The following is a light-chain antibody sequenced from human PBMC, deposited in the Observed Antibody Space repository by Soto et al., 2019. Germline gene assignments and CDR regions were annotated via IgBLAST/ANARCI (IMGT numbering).Light chain of an antibody. CDR2: GTS. Sequence: IVMTQSPVSPSHSPVEKASLYCXASQNISHRLAWYQQKPGKGPSLLIYGTSTRAGGVPARFSGGGSGTEFTLTITSLQSEDFAVYYCQQYNGWPRTFGQGTKVDIK. CDR1: QNISHR. J-gene: IGKJ1*01. V-gene: IGKV3-15*01. CDR3: QQYNGWPRT.